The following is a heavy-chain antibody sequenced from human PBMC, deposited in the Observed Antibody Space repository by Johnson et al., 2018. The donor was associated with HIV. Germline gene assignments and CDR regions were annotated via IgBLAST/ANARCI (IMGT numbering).Heavy chain of an antibody. V-gene: IGHV3-30*03. D-gene: IGHD1-7*01. CDR3: ARVRRKNWNLGDPFDI. CDR2: ILYDGSKQ. CDR1: GFTFSNYV. Sequence: QVQLVESGGGVVQPGRSLRLSCAGTGFTFSNYVLHWVRQAPGKGLEWVAFILYDGSKQFYVDSVQGRFTISRDNSKNTLYLQMNRLRAEDTGVYFCARVRRKNWNLGDPFDIWGQGTMVTVSS. J-gene: IGHJ3*02.